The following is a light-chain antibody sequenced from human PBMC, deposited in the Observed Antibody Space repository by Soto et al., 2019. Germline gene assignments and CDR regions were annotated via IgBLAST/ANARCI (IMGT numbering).Light chain of an antibody. CDR3: QQYKKWPRT. CDR2: DTS. CDR1: QSVSSN. V-gene: IGKV3-15*01. Sequence: EIVMTQSPATLSVSPGERATLSCRASQSVSSNLAWYQQKPGQAPRLLIYDTSTRATGVPTRFSGSRSGAEFTLTINSLQSEDFAVYYCQQYKKWPRTFGHGTKVDIK. J-gene: IGKJ1*01.